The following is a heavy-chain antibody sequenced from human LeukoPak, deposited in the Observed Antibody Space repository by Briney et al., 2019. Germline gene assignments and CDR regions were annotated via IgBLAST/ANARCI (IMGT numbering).Heavy chain of an antibody. CDR3: ARGNVDDSSGYYYVDYYYYGMDV. CDR2: IGTAGDT. D-gene: IGHD3-22*01. Sequence: GGSLRLSCAASGFTFSSYDMHWVRQATGKGLEWVSAIGTAGDTYYPGSVKGRFTISRENAKNSLYLQMNSLRAGDTAVYYCARGNVDDSSGYYYVDYYYYGMDVWGQGTTVTVTS. V-gene: IGHV3-13*01. CDR1: GFTFSSYD. J-gene: IGHJ6*02.